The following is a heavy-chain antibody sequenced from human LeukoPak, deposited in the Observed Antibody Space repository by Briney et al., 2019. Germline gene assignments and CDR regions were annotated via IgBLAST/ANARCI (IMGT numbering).Heavy chain of an antibody. D-gene: IGHD2-15*01. Sequence: PSETLSLTCTVSGGSISSYYWSWIRQPPGKGLEWIGYIYYSGSTNYNPSLKSRVTISVDTSKNQFSLKLSSVTAADTAVYYCARGSIKYCSGGSCYPDFDYWGQGTLVTVSS. CDR2: IYYSGST. CDR3: ARGSIKYCSGGSCYPDFDY. CDR1: GGSISSYY. V-gene: IGHV4-59*01. J-gene: IGHJ4*02.